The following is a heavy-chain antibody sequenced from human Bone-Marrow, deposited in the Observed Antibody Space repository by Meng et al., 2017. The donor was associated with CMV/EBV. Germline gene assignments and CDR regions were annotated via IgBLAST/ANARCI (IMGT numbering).Heavy chain of an antibody. CDR1: GGTFSSYA. D-gene: IGHD2-2*01. CDR2: IIPIFGTA. Sequence: SVKVSCKASGGTFSSYAISWVRQAPGQGLEWMGGIIPIFGTANYAQKFQGRVTITTDESTSTAYMELSSLRSEDTAVYYGARGSGYQLLSHEHNWFDPWGQGTLVTVSS. CDR3: ARGSGYQLLSHEHNWFDP. V-gene: IGHV1-69*05. J-gene: IGHJ5*02.